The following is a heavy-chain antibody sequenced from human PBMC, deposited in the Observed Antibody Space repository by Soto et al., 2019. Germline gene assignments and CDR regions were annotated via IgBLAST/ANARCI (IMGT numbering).Heavy chain of an antibody. CDR1: GFTFSTYS. V-gene: IGHV3-30*18. D-gene: IGHD3-22*01. CDR2: ISCSGSTK. Sequence: VGSLRLSCAASGFTFSTYSMNWVRQAPGKGLEWVADISCSGSTKYYADSVKGRFTISRDNSKNTLYLQMNSLRAEDTAVYYCAKDSYYYDSSGYYNWFDPWGQGTLVTVSS. J-gene: IGHJ5*02. CDR3: AKDSYYYDSSGYYNWFDP.